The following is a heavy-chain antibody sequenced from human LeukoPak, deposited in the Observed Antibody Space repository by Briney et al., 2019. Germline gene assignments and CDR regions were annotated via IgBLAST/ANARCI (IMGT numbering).Heavy chain of an antibody. V-gene: IGHV5-51*01. Sequence: GESLKISCKGSGYSFTNYWIAWVRQMPGKGLEWMGIIYPADSDTRYSPSFQGQVTISADKSISTAYLQWSSLKASDTAIYYCARRAPYDFSFWFDPWGQGTLVTVSS. CDR1: GYSFTNYW. CDR2: IYPADSDT. J-gene: IGHJ5*02. D-gene: IGHD3-22*01. CDR3: ARRAPYDFSFWFDP.